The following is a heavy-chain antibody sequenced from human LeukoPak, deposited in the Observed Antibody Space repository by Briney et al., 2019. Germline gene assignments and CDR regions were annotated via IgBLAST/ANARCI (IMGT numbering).Heavy chain of an antibody. CDR2: INPTSGDT. V-gene: IGHV1-2*02. Sequence: ASVKVSCKASGYTFSGYYINWIRQAPGHGLEWMGWINPTSGDTRYAQKFQGRVTVTRDTSISTAYMDLSRLRSDDTAVYYCARGYFYPSTDLAHWFDPWGQGTLVIVSS. CDR3: ARGYFYPSTDLAHWFDP. CDR1: GYTFSGYY. J-gene: IGHJ5*02. D-gene: IGHD2-8*02.